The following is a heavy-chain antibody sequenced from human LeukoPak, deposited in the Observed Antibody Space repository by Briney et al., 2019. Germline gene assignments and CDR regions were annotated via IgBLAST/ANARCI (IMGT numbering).Heavy chain of an antibody. CDR2: IYYSGST. CDR3: AGGAVAGTWGTFDY. Sequence: KPSETLSLTCTVSGGSISSYYWSWIRRPPGKGLEWIGYIYYSGSTNYNPSLKSRVTISVDTSKNQFSLKLSSVTAADTAVYYCAGGAVAGTWGTFDYWGQGTLVTVSS. J-gene: IGHJ4*02. CDR1: GGSISSYY. V-gene: IGHV4-59*08. D-gene: IGHD6-19*01.